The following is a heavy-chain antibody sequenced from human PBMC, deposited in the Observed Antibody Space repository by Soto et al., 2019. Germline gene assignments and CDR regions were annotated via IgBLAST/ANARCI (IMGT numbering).Heavy chain of an antibody. D-gene: IGHD5-12*01. CDR2: ISAYNGNT. J-gene: IGHJ3*02. CDR1: GYTFTSYG. Sequence: ASVKVSCKASGYTFTSYGISWVRQAPGQGLEWMGWISAYNGNTNYAQKLQGRVTMTTDTSTSTAYMELRSLRSDDTAVYYCARDPRYSGYELPRLGSDIWGQGTMVTVSS. CDR3: ARDPRYSGYELPRLGSDI. V-gene: IGHV1-18*01.